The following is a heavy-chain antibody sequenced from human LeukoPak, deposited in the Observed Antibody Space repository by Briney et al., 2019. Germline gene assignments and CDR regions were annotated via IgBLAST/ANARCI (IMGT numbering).Heavy chain of an antibody. J-gene: IGHJ4*02. CDR1: GFTFSSYA. V-gene: IGHV3-23*01. CDR2: ISGSGGST. CDR3: AKNDDSSGYPLKNYFDY. D-gene: IGHD3-22*01. Sequence: GGSLRLSCAASGFTFSSYAMSWVRQAPGKGLEWVSAISGSGGSTYYADSVKGRSTISRDNSKNTLYLQMNGLRAEDTAVYYCAKNDDSSGYPLKNYFDYWGQGTLVTVSS.